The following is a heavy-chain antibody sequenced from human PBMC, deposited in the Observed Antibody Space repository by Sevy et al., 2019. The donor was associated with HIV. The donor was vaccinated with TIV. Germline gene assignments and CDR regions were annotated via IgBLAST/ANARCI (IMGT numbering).Heavy chain of an antibody. CDR2: INPSGGST. CDR3: ARDGEYYGSGSSNWFDP. CDR1: GYTFTSYY. D-gene: IGHD3-10*01. V-gene: IGHV1-46*01. J-gene: IGHJ5*02. Sequence: ASVKVSCKASGYTFTSYYMHWVRQAPGQGLEWMGIINPSGGSTSYAQKFQGRVTMTRDTSTSTVYMELSSLGSEDTAVYYCARDGEYYGSGSSNWFDPWGQGTLVTVSS.